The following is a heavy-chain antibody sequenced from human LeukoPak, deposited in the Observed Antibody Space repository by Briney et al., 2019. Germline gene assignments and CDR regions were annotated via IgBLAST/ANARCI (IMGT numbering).Heavy chain of an antibody. V-gene: IGHV4-34*01. CDR3: ARHTKGNYYMDV. D-gene: IGHD3-3*01. J-gene: IGHJ6*03. CDR1: GGSFSGYY. CDR2: INHSGST. Sequence: KPSETLSLTCAVYGGSFSGYYWSWIRQPPGKGLEWIGEINHSGSTNYNPSLKSRVTISVDTSKNQFSLKLSSVTAADTAVYYCARHTKGNYYMDVWGKGTTVTVSS.